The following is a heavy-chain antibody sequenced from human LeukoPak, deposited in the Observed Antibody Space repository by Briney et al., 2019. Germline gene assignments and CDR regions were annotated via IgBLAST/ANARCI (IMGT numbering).Heavy chain of an antibody. Sequence: GGSLRLSCAASGFTFDDYAMHWVRQAPGKGLEWVSGISWNSGSIGYADSVKGRFTISRDNAKNSLYLQMNSLRAEDTAVYYCARGTSGITGTTFDYWGQGTLVTVSS. CDR1: GFTFDDYA. CDR3: ARGTSGITGTTFDY. J-gene: IGHJ4*02. D-gene: IGHD1-7*01. CDR2: ISWNSGSI. V-gene: IGHV3-9*01.